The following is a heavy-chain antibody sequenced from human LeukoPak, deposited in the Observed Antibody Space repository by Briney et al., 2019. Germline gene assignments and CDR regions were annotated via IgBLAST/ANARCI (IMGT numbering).Heavy chain of an antibody. CDR2: MNPNSGNT. J-gene: IGHJ4*02. V-gene: IGHV1-8*03. Sequence: GASVKVSCKASGYTFSNYDINWVRQAPGQGLEWMGYMNPNSGNTDYAQKFQDRVTITADTSISTAYMELSSLTSEDTAVYYCAREGLDYWGQGTLVTVSS. CDR1: GYTFSNYD. CDR3: AREGLDY.